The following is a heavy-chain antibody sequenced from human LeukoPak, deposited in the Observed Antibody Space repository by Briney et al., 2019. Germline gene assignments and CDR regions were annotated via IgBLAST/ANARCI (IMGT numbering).Heavy chain of an antibody. D-gene: IGHD1-26*01. CDR2: ISSNGDNT. J-gene: IGHJ4*02. Sequence: GGSLRLSCAASGFTFSSYAMHWVRQAPGKGLEYVSAISSNGDNTYYANSVKGRFTISRDNFKNTLYLQTASLRGEDTAVYYCARAPREGFSGSYHDYWGQGTLVTVSS. V-gene: IGHV3-64*01. CDR3: ARAPREGFSGSYHDY. CDR1: GFTFSSYA.